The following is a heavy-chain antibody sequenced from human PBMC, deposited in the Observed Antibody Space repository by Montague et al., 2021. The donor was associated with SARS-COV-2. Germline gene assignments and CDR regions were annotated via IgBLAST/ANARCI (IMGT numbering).Heavy chain of an antibody. J-gene: IGHJ4*02. CDR2: IYFSGST. Sequence: ETLSLTCTVSGGSIRSYYWSWIRQPPGKGLEWIGEIYFSGSTNYNPSLKSRVTISMDTSKSQFSLKLTSVTAADTAVYYCARHTRGWQPFDFWGQGTLVTVSS. D-gene: IGHD6-19*01. CDR1: GGSIRSYY. CDR3: ARHTRGWQPFDF. V-gene: IGHV4-59*01.